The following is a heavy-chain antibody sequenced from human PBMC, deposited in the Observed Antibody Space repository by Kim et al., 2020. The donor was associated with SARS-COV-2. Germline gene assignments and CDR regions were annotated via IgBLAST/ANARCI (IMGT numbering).Heavy chain of an antibody. Sequence: GGSLRLSCAASGFTFSSYAMSWVRQAPGKGLEWVSAISGSGGSTYYADSVKGRFTISRDNSNNTLYLQMNSLRAEDTAVYYCAKDPGFKDGYNFQGADYFDYWGQGTLVTVSS. CDR1: GFTFSSYA. D-gene: IGHD5-12*01. V-gene: IGHV3-23*01. J-gene: IGHJ4*02. CDR3: AKDPGFKDGYNFQGADYFDY. CDR2: ISGSGGST.